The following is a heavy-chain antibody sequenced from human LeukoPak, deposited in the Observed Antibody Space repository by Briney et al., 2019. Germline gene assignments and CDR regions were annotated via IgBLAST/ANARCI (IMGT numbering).Heavy chain of an antibody. CDR1: GYTFTGYY. Sequence: VASVKVSCKASGYTFTGYYMHWVRQAPGQGLEWMGRINPNSGGTNYAQKFQGRVTMTRDTSISTAYMELSRLRSDDTAVHYCARWITMIVGGYYFDYWGQGTLVTVSS. V-gene: IGHV1-2*06. CDR3: ARWITMIVGGYYFDY. CDR2: INPNSGGT. D-gene: IGHD3-22*01. J-gene: IGHJ4*02.